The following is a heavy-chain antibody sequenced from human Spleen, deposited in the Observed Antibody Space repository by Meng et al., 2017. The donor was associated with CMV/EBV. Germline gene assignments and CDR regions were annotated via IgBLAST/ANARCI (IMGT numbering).Heavy chain of an antibody. Sequence: CAVYGGSFSGSYWSWIRQPPGKGLGWIGEINHSGSTNYNPSLKSRVTISVDTSKNQFSLKLSSVTAADTAVYYCARGPIAARTRYFDLWGRGTLVTVSS. CDR3: ARGPIAARTRYFDL. CDR1: GGSFSGSY. V-gene: IGHV4-34*01. D-gene: IGHD6-6*01. J-gene: IGHJ2*01. CDR2: INHSGST.